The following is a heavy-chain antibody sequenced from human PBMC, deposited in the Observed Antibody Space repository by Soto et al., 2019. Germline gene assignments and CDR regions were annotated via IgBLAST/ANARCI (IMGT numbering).Heavy chain of an antibody. CDR2: ISAYNSNT. CDR3: ARERQRPTYYYGSGSYFYPDY. CDR1: GGSFSSCA. D-gene: IGHD3-10*01. Sequence: GASVKVSCKTSGGSFSSCASIWVRQAPGQGLEWMGWISAYNSNTNYAQKLQGRVTMTTDTSTSTAYMELRSLRSDDTAVYYCARERQRPTYYYGSGSYFYPDYWGQGTLVTVSS. J-gene: IGHJ4*02. V-gene: IGHV1-18*01.